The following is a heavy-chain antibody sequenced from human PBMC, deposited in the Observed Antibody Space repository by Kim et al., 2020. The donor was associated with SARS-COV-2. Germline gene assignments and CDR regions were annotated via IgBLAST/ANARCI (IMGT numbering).Heavy chain of an antibody. D-gene: IGHD3-10*01. Sequence: KYYADSVKGRFTISRDNSKNTLYLQMNSLRAEDTAVYYCGRDRGGGAFDYWGQGTLVTVSS. V-gene: IGHV3-30*01. CDR3: GRDRGGGAFDY. CDR2: K. J-gene: IGHJ4*02.